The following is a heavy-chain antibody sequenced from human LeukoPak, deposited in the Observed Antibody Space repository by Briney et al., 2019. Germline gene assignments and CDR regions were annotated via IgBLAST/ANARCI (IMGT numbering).Heavy chain of an antibody. J-gene: IGHJ4*02. CDR3: AGSVGILTGYYLFDY. CDR2: IYYSGST. V-gene: IGHV4-59*01. CDR1: GGSISSYY. Sequence: SETLSLTCTVSGGSISSYYWSWIRQPPGKGLEWIGYIYYSGSTNYNPSLKSRVTISVDTSKNQFSLKLSSVTAADTAVYYCAGSVGILTGYYLFDYCGQGTLVTVSS. D-gene: IGHD3-9*01.